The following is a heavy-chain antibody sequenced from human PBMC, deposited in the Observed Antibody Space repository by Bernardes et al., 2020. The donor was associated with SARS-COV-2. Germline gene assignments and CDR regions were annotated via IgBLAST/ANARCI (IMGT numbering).Heavy chain of an antibody. J-gene: IGHJ4*02. Sequence: SETLSLTCAVYGGSISAYYWTWIRQPPGKGLEWIGEINQSGRSNYNPSLKGRVTMSVDTSKNEFSLKLTSVTAADTAVYYCAKGGHYRWNNRLSWGQGVLVTVSS. CDR2: INQSGRS. CDR3: AKGGHYRWNNRLS. V-gene: IGHV4-34*01. CDR1: GGSISAYY. D-gene: IGHD1-1*01.